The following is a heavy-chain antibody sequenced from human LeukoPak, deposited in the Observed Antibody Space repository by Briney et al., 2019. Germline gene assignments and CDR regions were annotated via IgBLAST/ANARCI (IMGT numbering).Heavy chain of an antibody. CDR1: GFTFRSYA. V-gene: IGHV3-23*01. J-gene: IGHJ3*02. Sequence: GGSLRLSCAASGFTFRSYAMSWVRQAPGKGLEWVSAISGSGGSTYYADSVKGRFTISRDNSKNTLYLQMNSLRAEDTAVYYCAKDLWSGGSCCDAFDIWGQGTMVTVSS. CDR3: AKDLWSGGSCCDAFDI. CDR2: ISGSGGST. D-gene: IGHD2-15*01.